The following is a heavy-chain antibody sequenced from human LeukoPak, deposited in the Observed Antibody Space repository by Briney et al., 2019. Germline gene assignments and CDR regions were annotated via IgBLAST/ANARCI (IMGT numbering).Heavy chain of an antibody. CDR1: GFTCSSYA. D-gene: IGHD1-26*01. CDR2: ISGSGGST. J-gene: IGHJ4*02. V-gene: IGHV3-23*01. CDR3: AKVQSVGPTDGSIDY. Sequence: PGGSLRLSCAASGFTCSSYAMSWVRQAPGKGLEWVSTISGSGGSTYYADSVKGRFTISRDNSKSTLYLQMNSLRAEDTAVFYCAKVQSVGPTDGSIDYWGQGTLVTVSS.